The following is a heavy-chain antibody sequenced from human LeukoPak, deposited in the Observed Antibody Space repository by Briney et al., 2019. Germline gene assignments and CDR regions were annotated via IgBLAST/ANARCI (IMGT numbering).Heavy chain of an antibody. CDR1: GASSSVYY. CDR3: SDNRRATSPYDP. Sequence: SETLSLTCAVYGASSSVYYWRWSRPPPGEGVEWIGEISHSGSTIYNPSLKSRVTISIDTSKTQFSLNLHSVTAADAALSYCSDNRRATSPYDPWGQGTLVTVSS. V-gene: IGHV4-34*01. CDR2: ISHSGST. D-gene: IGHD1-1*01. J-gene: IGHJ5*02.